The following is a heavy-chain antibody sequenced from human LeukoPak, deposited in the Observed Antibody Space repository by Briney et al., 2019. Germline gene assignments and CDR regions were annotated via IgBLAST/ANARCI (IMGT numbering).Heavy chain of an antibody. CDR1: GFTFSSYW. V-gene: IGHV3-7*01. Sequence: GGSLRLSCAASGFTFSSYWMSWVRQAPGKGLEWVANIKQDGSEKYYVDSVKGRFTISRDNAKNSLYLQMNSLRAEDTAVYYCARAKTQRYYYMDVWGKGTTATVSS. J-gene: IGHJ6*03. D-gene: IGHD2-2*01. CDR2: IKQDGSEK. CDR3: ARAKTQRYYYMDV.